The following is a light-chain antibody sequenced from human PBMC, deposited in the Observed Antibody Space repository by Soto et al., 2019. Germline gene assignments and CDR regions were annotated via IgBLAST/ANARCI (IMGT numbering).Light chain of an antibody. CDR1: SSDVGGYNY. CDR2: DVS. J-gene: IGLJ2*01. V-gene: IGLV2-14*01. CDR3: SSYTSRSTPVV. Sequence: QPALTQPASGSGSPGRSSSISCTGTSSDVGGYNYVSWYQQHPGKAPKLMIYDVSNRPSGVSMRFSGSKSGNTASLTISGLQAEDEAEYYCSSYTSRSTPVVVGGGTKVTVL.